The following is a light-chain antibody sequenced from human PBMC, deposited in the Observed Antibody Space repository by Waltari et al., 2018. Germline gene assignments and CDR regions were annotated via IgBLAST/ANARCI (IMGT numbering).Light chain of an antibody. CDR2: SND. Sequence: QSVLTQPPSASGTPGQRVTISCSGSRFNIRSNAVNWYQQLPGTAPKLLIYSNDQRPSGFPDRFSGSKSGTSASLAISGLQSEDDADYYCAAWDDSLNGHWVFGGGTKLTVL. CDR1: RFNIRSNA. CDR3: AAWDDSLNGHWV. V-gene: IGLV1-44*01. J-gene: IGLJ3*02.